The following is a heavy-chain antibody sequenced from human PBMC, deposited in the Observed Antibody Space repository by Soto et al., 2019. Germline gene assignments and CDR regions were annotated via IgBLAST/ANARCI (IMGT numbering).Heavy chain of an antibody. Sequence: EVQLVQSGAEVKKPGESLRISCQGSGYSFTSSWISWVRQMPGEGLEWMGRIDPSDSYINYSPSFQGRVTISSDKSISTAYLPWSSLKASDTAMYYCARRWSSSSFFYDSWGQGTLVTVSS. J-gene: IGHJ4*02. CDR2: IDPSDSYI. D-gene: IGHD6-6*01. V-gene: IGHV5-10-1*03. CDR1: GYSFTSSW. CDR3: ARRWSSSSFFYDS.